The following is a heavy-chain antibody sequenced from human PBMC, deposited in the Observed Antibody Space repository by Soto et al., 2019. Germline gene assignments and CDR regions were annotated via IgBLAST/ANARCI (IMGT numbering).Heavy chain of an antibody. CDR2: INHSGST. CDR3: ARGKTGYSSSWYISPFDY. CDR1: GGSCSGDY. D-gene: IGHD6-13*01. V-gene: IGHV4-34*01. J-gene: IGHJ4*02. Sequence: SETLSLTCAVYGGSCSGDYWSWIRQPPGKGLEWIGEINHSGSTNYNPSLKSRVTISVDTSKNQFSLKLSSVTAADTAVYYCARGKTGYSSSWYISPFDYWGQGTLVTVSS.